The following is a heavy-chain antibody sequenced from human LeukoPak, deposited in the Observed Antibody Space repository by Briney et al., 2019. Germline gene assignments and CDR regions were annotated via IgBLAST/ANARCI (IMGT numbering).Heavy chain of an antibody. D-gene: IGHD6-6*01. V-gene: IGHV3-11*01. CDR1: GFTFSDYY. CDR3: AKARGYSSSSENNWFDP. CDR2: ISSSGSTI. Sequence: SGGSLRLSCAASGFTFSDYYMSWIRQAPGKGLEWVSYISSSGSTIYYADSVKGRFTISRDNAKNSLYLQMNSLRAEDTALYYCAKARGYSSSSENNWFDPWGQGTLVTVSS. J-gene: IGHJ5*02.